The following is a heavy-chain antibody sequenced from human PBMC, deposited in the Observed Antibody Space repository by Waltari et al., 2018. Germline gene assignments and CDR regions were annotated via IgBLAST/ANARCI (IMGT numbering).Heavy chain of an antibody. V-gene: IGHV3-9*01. Sequence: EEQLVESGGGLVQPGRSLRLSCAVSGFNFDDYAMHGVRQAPGKGLEWVSGISWNSDNIGYADSVKGRFTISRDNAKNSLYLQMNSLRPEDTALYYCAKGHSGSYGLKDWGQGTLVTVSS. CDR1: GFNFDDYA. CDR3: AKGHSGSYGLKD. D-gene: IGHD1-26*01. J-gene: IGHJ4*02. CDR2: ISWNSDNI.